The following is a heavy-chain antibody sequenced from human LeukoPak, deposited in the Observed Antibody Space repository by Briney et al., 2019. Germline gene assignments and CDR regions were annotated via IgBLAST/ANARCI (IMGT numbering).Heavy chain of an antibody. CDR1: GGSISSTTYF. Sequence: PSETLSLTCTVSGGSISSTTYFWGWIRQPPGKGLEWIGSIYYSGSTSYNPSLKSRVTISVDTSKNQFSLKLSSVTAADTAVYYCARGAEMATIFFDCWGQGTLVTVSS. V-gene: IGHV4-39*07. J-gene: IGHJ4*02. CDR2: IYYSGST. D-gene: IGHD5-24*01. CDR3: ARGAEMATIFFDC.